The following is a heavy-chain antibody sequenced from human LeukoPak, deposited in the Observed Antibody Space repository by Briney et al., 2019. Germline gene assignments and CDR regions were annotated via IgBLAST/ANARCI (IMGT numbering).Heavy chain of an antibody. J-gene: IGHJ3*02. CDR3: ARMNVGATEHAFDI. CDR1: GFTVSSNY. CDR2: IYSGGST. Sequence: GGSLRLSCAASGFTVSSNYMSWVRQAPGKGLEWVSVIYSGGSTYYADSVKGRFTISRDNSKDTLYLQMNSLRAEDTAVYYCARMNVGATEHAFDIWGQGTMVTVSS. V-gene: IGHV3-66*02. D-gene: IGHD1-26*01.